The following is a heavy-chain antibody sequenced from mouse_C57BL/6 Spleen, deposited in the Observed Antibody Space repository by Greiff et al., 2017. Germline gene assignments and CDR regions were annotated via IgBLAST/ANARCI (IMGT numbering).Heavy chain of an antibody. V-gene: IGHV5-17*01. CDR1: GFTFSDYG. CDR3: AGPYYGSSDFDV. J-gene: IGHJ1*03. Sequence: EVKLVESGGGLVKPGGSLKLSCAASGFTFSDYGMHWVRQAPEKGLEWVAYISSGSSTIYYADTVQGRFTISRDNAKNTLFLQMTSLRSEDTAMNDCAGPYYGSSDFDVWGTGTTVTVSS. CDR2: ISSGSSTI. D-gene: IGHD1-1*01.